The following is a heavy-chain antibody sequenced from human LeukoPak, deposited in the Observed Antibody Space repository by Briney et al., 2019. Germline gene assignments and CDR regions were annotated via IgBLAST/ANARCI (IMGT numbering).Heavy chain of an antibody. CDR3: ARGNPYSSSSLGGGTFDY. Sequence: SETLSLTCTVSGGSISSSSYYWGWIRQPPGKGLEWIGSIYYSGSTNYNPSLKSRVTISVDTSKNQFSLKLSSVTAADTAVYYCARGNPYSSSSLGGGTFDYWGQGTLVTVSS. CDR2: IYYSGST. V-gene: IGHV4-39*07. D-gene: IGHD6-6*01. J-gene: IGHJ4*02. CDR1: GGSISSSSYY.